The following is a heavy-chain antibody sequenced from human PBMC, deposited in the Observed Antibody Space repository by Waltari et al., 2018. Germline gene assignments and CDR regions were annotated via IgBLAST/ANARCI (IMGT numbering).Heavy chain of an antibody. D-gene: IGHD3-16*02. CDR3: ARVKSYRGNEAFDI. CDR2: IKKSGSQN. V-gene: IGHV3-7*01. CDR1: GFTFSSYW. Sequence: EVQLVESGGGLVQPGGSLRLSCAASGFTFSSYWMTWVRRGPGKGLEWVANIKKSGSQNFYGESVKGRFTISRENAKNSLFLQMNSLRAEDTAVYYCARVKSYRGNEAFDIWGQGTMVTVSS. J-gene: IGHJ3*02.